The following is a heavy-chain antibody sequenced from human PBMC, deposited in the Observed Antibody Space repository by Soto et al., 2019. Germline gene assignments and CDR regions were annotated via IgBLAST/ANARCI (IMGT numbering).Heavy chain of an antibody. CDR2: INHSGST. Sequence: SETLSLTCAVYGGSFSGYYWSWIRQPPGKGLEWIGEINHSGSTNYNPSLKSRVTISVDTSKNQFSLKLSSVTAADTAVYYCAGSSQDFWSGPWHYWGQGTLVTVSS. D-gene: IGHD3-3*01. V-gene: IGHV4-34*01. J-gene: IGHJ4*02. CDR3: AGSSQDFWSGPWHY. CDR1: GGSFSGYY.